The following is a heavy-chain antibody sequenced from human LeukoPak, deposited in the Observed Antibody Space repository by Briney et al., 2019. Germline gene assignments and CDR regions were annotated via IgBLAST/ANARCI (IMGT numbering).Heavy chain of an antibody. CDR1: GYTFTGYY. D-gene: IGHD6-19*01. J-gene: IGHJ6*03. CDR3: ASMSRGRYKDLGYMDV. V-gene: IGHV1-2*02. CDR2: INPNSGGT. Sequence: ASVTVSYKASGYTFTGYYMHWVRQAPGQGLAWMGWINPNSGGTNYAQKFQGRVTMTRDTSISTAYMEVSRLRSDDTAVYYCASMSRGRYKDLGYMDVWGKGTTVTVSS.